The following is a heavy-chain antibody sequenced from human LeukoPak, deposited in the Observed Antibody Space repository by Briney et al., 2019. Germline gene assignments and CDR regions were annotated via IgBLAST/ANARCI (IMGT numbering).Heavy chain of an antibody. V-gene: IGHV4-31*03. Sequence: TLSLTCTVSGGSISSGGYYWSWIRQHPGKGLEWIGYIYYSGSTYYNPSLKSRVNISVDTSNNQFSLKVSSVTAADTAVYYCARAVVGNYCDYWGQGTLVTVSS. CDR1: GGSISSGGYY. CDR2: IYYSGST. J-gene: IGHJ4*02. CDR3: ARAVVGNYCDY. D-gene: IGHD1-26*01.